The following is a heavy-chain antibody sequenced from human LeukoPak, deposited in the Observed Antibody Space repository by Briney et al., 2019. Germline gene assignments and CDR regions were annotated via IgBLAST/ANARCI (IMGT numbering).Heavy chain of an antibody. CDR3: ANAIRGYSGSMDV. D-gene: IGHD5-12*01. J-gene: IGHJ6*03. V-gene: IGHV3-30*02. CDR2: IRYDGSNK. Sequence: GGSLRLSCAASGFTFSSYGMHWVRQAPGKGLEWVAFIRYDGSNKYYADSVKGRFTTSRDNSKNTLYLQMNSLRAEDTAVYYCANAIRGYSGSMDVWGKGTTVTISS. CDR1: GFTFSSYG.